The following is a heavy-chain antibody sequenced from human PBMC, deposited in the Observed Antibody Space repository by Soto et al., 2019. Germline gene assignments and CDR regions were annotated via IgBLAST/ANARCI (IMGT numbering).Heavy chain of an antibody. Sequence: QLQLQESGPGLVKPSETLSLSCTVSGGSVSRSSFFWGWIRQPPGKGLEWLGSVDYGDDTFFNPSLMSRVTMSVDTSKTQFSLHLRSVTAADTAVYYCGMRAAARPPTWYFDLWGRGTLVTVSS. CDR1: GGSVSRSSFF. CDR2: VDYGDDT. J-gene: IGHJ2*01. CDR3: GMRAAARPPTWYFDL. V-gene: IGHV4-39*01. D-gene: IGHD6-6*01.